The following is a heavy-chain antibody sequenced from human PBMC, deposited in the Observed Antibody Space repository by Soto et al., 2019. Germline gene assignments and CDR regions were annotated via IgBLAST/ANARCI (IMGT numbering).Heavy chain of an antibody. CDR3: ARAMGAAAGTGYFDY. D-gene: IGHD6-13*01. CDR2: IYYSGST. Sequence: SETLSLTCTVSGGSISSGGYYWSWIRQHPGKGLEWIGYIYYSGSTYYNPSLKSRVTISVDTSKNQFSLKLSSVTAADTAVYYCARAMGAAAGTGYFDYWGQGTLVTVSS. J-gene: IGHJ4*02. V-gene: IGHV4-31*03. CDR1: GGSISSGGYY.